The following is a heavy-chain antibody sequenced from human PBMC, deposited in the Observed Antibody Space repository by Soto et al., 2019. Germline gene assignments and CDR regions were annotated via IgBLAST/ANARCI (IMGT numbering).Heavy chain of an antibody. CDR2: ISYDGSYK. V-gene: IGHV3-30-3*01. CDR1: GFTFSTYA. CDR3: ARVGDCGGGDCLWDGMDV. Sequence: QVQLVESGGGVVQPGRSLRLSCAASGFTFSTYAMHWVRQPPGKGLEWVAVISYDGSYKFYADSVKGRFTISRDNSKNTLYLEMNGLRTEETGVYYCARVGDCGGGDCLWDGMDVWGQGRTVSVSS. D-gene: IGHD2-21*02. J-gene: IGHJ6*02.